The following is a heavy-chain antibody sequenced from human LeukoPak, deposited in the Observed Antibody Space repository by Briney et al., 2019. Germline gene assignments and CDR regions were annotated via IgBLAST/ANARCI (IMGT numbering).Heavy chain of an antibody. J-gene: IGHJ6*02. Sequence: ASVKVSCKASGYTFTSYDINWVRQATGQGLEWMGWMNPNSGNTGYARKFQGRVTMTRNTSISTAYMELSSLRSEDTAVYYCARGRYSSSINSMDVWGQGTTVTVSS. D-gene: IGHD6-6*01. CDR2: MNPNSGNT. V-gene: IGHV1-8*01. CDR3: ARGRYSSSINSMDV. CDR1: GYTFTSYD.